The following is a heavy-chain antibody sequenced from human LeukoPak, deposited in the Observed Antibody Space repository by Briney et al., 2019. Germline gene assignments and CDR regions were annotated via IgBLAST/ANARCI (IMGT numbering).Heavy chain of an antibody. Sequence: GGSLRLSCAASGFTFSSYSMNWVRQAPGKGLELVSSISSSSSYIYYADSVKGRFTISRDNAKNSLYLQMNSLRAEDTAVYYCARGHDYSNYHIFDYWGQGTLVTVSS. CDR3: ARGHDYSNYHIFDY. J-gene: IGHJ4*02. V-gene: IGHV3-21*01. CDR2: ISSSSSYI. CDR1: GFTFSSYS. D-gene: IGHD4-11*01.